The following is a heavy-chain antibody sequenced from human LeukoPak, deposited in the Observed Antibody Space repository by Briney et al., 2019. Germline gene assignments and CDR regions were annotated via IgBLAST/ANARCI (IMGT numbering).Heavy chain of an antibody. CDR2: INPNSGGT. CDR1: GYTFTGYY. V-gene: IGHV1-2*06. D-gene: IGHD3-22*01. CDR3: ARGRNSVYYFNVVAPSYFDY. Sequence: ASVKVSCKASGYTFTGYYMHWVPQAPGQGLEWMGRINPNSGGTNYAQKFQGRVTMTRDTSINTAYMDLSRLRSDDTAVYYCARGRNSVYYFNVVAPSYFDYWGQGTLVTVSS. J-gene: IGHJ4*02.